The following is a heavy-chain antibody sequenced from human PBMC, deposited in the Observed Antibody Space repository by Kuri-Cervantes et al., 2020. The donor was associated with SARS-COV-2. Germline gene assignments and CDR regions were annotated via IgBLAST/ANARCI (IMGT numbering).Heavy chain of an antibody. CDR2: INSDGSST. D-gene: IGHD4-17*01. J-gene: IGHJ4*02. Sequence: GESLKISCAASGFTFSSYWMHWVRQAPGKGLVWVSRINSDGSSTSYADSVKGRFTISRDNAKNSLYLQMNSLRAEDTAVYYCARDSYGDSFDYWGQGTLVTVSS. V-gene: IGHV3-74*01. CDR3: ARDSYGDSFDY. CDR1: GFTFSSYW.